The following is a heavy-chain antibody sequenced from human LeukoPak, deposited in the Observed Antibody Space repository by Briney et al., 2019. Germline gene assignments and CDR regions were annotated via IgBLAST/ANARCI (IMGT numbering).Heavy chain of an antibody. Sequence: SETLSLTCTVSGRSISSYYWSWIRQPAGEGLEWIGRIYTSGRTNYYTSLRSRVTMSVDTSKNQFSLKLSSVTAADTAVYYCARDNYYGSGSYYKPYYYYMDVWGKGTTVTVSS. CDR3: ARDNYYGSGSYYKPYYYYMDV. CDR2: IYTSGRT. J-gene: IGHJ6*03. D-gene: IGHD3-10*01. V-gene: IGHV4-4*07. CDR1: GRSISSYY.